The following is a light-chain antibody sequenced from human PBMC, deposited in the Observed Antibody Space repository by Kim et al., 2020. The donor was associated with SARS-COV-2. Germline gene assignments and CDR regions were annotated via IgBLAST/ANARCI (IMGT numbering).Light chain of an antibody. CDR2: QDS. CDR3: QAWDSSTTVV. CDR1: KLGDKY. Sequence: VSPGQTASITCSGDKLGDKYACWYQQKPGQSPVLVIYQDSKRPSGIPERFSGSNSGNTATLTISGTQAMDEADYYCQAWDSSTTVVFGGGTKLTVL. V-gene: IGLV3-1*01. J-gene: IGLJ2*01.